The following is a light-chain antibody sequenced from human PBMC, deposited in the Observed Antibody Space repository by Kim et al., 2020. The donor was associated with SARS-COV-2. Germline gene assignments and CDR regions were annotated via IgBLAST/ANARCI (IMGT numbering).Light chain of an antibody. CDR2: VNN. CDR3: AAWDDSLNGPV. V-gene: IGLV1-44*01. CDR1: RSNIGTNT. Sequence: QSVLTQPPSASGTPGQTVTISCFGGRSNIGTNTVSWYQHLPGAAPKLLIEVNNRRPSGVPDRFSASKSGTSASLDISGLQFEDEAHYYCAAWDDSLNGPVFGGGTKLTVL. J-gene: IGLJ3*02.